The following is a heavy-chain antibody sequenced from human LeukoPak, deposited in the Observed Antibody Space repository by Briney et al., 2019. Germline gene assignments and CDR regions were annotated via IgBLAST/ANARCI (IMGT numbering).Heavy chain of an antibody. CDR2: INHSGST. J-gene: IGHJ5*02. V-gene: IGHV4-34*01. CDR3: ARGRWYRHGWFDP. Sequence: PSETLSLTCAVYGGSFSGYYWSWIRQPPGKGLEWIGEINHSGSTNYNPSLKSRVTISVDTSKNQFSLKLSSVTAADTAVYYCARGRWYRHGWFDPWGQGTLVTVSS. CDR1: GGSFSGYY. D-gene: IGHD6-13*01.